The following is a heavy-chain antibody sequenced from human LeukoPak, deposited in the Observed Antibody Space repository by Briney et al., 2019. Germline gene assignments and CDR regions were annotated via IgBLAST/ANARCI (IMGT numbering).Heavy chain of an antibody. CDR3: AKDGVVRGLGPYYFDS. J-gene: IGHJ4*02. V-gene: IGHV3-9*01. Sequence: GRSLRLSCAASGFTFDDYAMHWVRQAPGKGLEWVSGISWNSGSIGYADSVKGRFTISRDNSKNTVYLQMNSLKAEDTAVYYCAKDGVVRGLGPYYFDSWGQGSLVTVSS. D-gene: IGHD3-10*01. CDR2: ISWNSGSI. CDR1: GFTFDDYA.